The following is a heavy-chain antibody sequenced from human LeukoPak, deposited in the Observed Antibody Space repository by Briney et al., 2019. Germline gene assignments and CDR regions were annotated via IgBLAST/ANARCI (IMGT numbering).Heavy chain of an antibody. CDR2: IGISDVDR. CDR3: ARDAPGAGGFDY. V-gene: IGHV3-23*01. J-gene: IGHJ4*02. CDR1: GFTISSQA. D-gene: IGHD1-14*01. Sequence: GGSLRLSCAASGFTISSQAMSWVRQAPGKGLECVSTIGISDVDRHYADSVKGRSSISRDNSKNTLYLQMNSLRAEDTAVCYCARDAPGAGGFDYWGQGTLVTVSS.